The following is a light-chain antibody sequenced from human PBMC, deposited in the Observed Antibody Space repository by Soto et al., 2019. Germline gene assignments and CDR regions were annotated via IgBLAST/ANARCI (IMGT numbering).Light chain of an antibody. CDR3: QQYNNWHPLT. J-gene: IGKJ4*01. CDR2: DAS. Sequence: EIVMTQYPGTLSVSPGERATLSCMASQSVSINLAWYQQKPGQAPRLLIYDASTRATGIPARFSGSGSGTEFTLTISSLQSKDFAVYYCQQYNNWHPLTFGGGTKVDIK. V-gene: IGKV3D-15*01. CDR1: QSVSIN.